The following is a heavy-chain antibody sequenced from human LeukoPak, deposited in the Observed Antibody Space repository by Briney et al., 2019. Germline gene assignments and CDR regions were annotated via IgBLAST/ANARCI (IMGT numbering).Heavy chain of an antibody. CDR2: ITSSGYI. Sequence: GGSLRLSCAASGFTFSSYSMNWVRQAPGKGLGWVSFITSSGYIYYADSVKGRFTISRDNAKNSLFLQMNSLRAEDTAVYYCARGADSGYSSDNWGQGTLVSVSS. D-gene: IGHD3-9*01. CDR3: ARGADSGYSSDN. J-gene: IGHJ4*02. V-gene: IGHV3-21*06. CDR1: GFTFSSYS.